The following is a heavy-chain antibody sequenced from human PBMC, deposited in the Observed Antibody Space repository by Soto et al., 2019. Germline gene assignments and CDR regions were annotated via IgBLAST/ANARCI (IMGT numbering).Heavy chain of an antibody. CDR2: ISSSGNTI. V-gene: IGHV3-11*01. J-gene: IGHJ4*02. CDR1: GFTFSDYY. D-gene: IGHD3-22*01. CDR3: AKMSSENYYDPVFS. Sequence: QVQLVESGGGLVKTSGSLRIACAASGFTFSDYYMSWVRQAPGKGLELLSYISSSGNTIYYADSVKGRFTISRDNARNSVYLQMNSLRAEDTALYFCAKMSSENYYDPVFSWGQGTLVTVSS.